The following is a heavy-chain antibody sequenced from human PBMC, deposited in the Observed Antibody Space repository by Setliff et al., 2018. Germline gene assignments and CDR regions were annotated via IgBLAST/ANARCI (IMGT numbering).Heavy chain of an antibody. Sequence: ASVKVSCKVSGYTLTELSMHWVRQAPGKGLEWMGGFDPEDGETIYAQKFQGRVTMTEDTSTDTAYMELSSLRSEDTAVYYCATVEAITIAAAGTTIFDYWGPETLLVTVSS. CDR3: ATVEAITIAAAGTTIFDY. J-gene: IGHJ4*03. CDR1: GYTLTELS. D-gene: IGHD6-13*01. CDR2: FDPEDGET. V-gene: IGHV1-24*01.